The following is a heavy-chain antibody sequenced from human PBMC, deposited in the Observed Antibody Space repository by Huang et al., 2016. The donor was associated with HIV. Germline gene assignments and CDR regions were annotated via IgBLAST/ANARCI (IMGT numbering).Heavy chain of an antibody. CDR2: IDYRGST. J-gene: IGHJ4*02. CDR1: GGSISTHY. Sequence: QVQLQESGPGLVKPSETLSLTCTVSGGSISTHYWSWIRQPPGKGLEWIGSIDYRGSTNYSPSLKSRVTRLLDTSKTQFSLRVNSVTAADTAMYYCARDHHDFWRGYRRMYFFDHWGQGTLVTVSS. CDR3: ARDHHDFWRGYRRMYFFDH. D-gene: IGHD3-3*01. V-gene: IGHV4-59*11.